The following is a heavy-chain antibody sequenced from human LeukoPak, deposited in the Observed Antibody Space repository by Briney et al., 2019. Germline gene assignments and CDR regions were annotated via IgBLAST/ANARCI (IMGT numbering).Heavy chain of an antibody. V-gene: IGHV3-15*01. D-gene: IGHD3-22*01. Sequence: GGSLRLSCAASGFTFSNAWISWVRQAPGKGLEWVGRIKSKTDGGTTDYAAPVKGRFTISRDDSKNTLYLQMNSLKTEDTAVYYCTTEGGTYYYDSSGYYYFDYWGQGTLVTVSS. CDR2: IKSKTDGGTT. CDR3: TTEGGTYYYDSSGYYYFDY. J-gene: IGHJ4*02. CDR1: GFTFSNAW.